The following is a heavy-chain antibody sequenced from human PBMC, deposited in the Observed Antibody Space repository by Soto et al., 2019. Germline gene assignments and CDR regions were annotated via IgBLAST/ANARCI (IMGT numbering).Heavy chain of an antibody. J-gene: IGHJ5*02. CDR2: INAGNGNT. CDR1: GYTFTSYA. V-gene: IGHV1-3*01. CDR3: ERDGKGGWFDP. Sequence: AAVKVSCKASGYTFTSYAMHWVRQAPGQRLEWMGWINAGNGNTKYSQKFQGRVTITRDTSASTAYMELSSLRSEDTAVYYCERDGKGGWFDPWGQGYLVTVSS. D-gene: IGHD2-15*01.